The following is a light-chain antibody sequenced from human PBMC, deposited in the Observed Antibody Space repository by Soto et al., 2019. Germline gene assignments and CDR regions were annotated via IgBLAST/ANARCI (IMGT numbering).Light chain of an antibody. Sequence: EVVLTQSPGTLSLSPGERATLSCRASQSVSRSYLAWYQQKPGQAPRLLIYVASSRATGIPDRFSGSGSGPDFALTIRSLEREDFAMYYCQQYGSSPYTFGQGTKLEIK. CDR2: VAS. V-gene: IGKV3-20*01. J-gene: IGKJ2*01. CDR1: QSVSRSY. CDR3: QQYGSSPYT.